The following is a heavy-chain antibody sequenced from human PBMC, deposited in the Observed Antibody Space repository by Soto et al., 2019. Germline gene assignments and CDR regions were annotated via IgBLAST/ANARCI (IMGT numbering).Heavy chain of an antibody. CDR2: ISHSGSA. J-gene: IGHJ4*02. CDR1: GYSISRYYY. V-gene: IGHV4-38-2*01. D-gene: IGHD7-27*01. Sequence: TSETLSLTCAVSGYSISRYYYWGWIRQPPGKGLEWIGSISHSGSAYYNPSLKTRVTMSVDTSKNQFSLKLSSVTAADTALYYCARGLSGGFDYWGQGTLVTVSS. CDR3: ARGLSGGFDY.